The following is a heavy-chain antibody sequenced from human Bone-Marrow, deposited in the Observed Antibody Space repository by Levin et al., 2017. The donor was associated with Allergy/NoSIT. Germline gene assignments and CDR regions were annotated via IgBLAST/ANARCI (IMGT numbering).Heavy chain of an antibody. Sequence: PGGSLRLSCAASGFTFSSYSMNWVRQAPGKGLEWVSSISSSSSYIYYADSVKGRFTISRDNAKNSLYLQMNSLRAEDTAVYYCARDYTHRGDHDYWGQGTLVTVSS. V-gene: IGHV3-21*01. CDR2: ISSSSSYI. J-gene: IGHJ4*02. CDR1: GFTFSSYS. D-gene: IGHD2-2*02. CDR3: ARDYTHRGDHDY.